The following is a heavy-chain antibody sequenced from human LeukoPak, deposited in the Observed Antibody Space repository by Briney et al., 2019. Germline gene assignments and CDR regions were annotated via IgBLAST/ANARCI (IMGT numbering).Heavy chain of an antibody. V-gene: IGHV3-48*04. CDR3: ARDAPRDYYDSSIDY. CDR1: GFTFSSYS. Sequence: EGSLRLSCAASGFTFSSYSMNWVRQAPGKGLEWVSYISSSSSTIYYADSVKGRFTISRDNAKNSLYLQMNSLRAEDTAVYYCARDAPRDYYDSSIDYWGQGTLVTVSS. D-gene: IGHD3-22*01. J-gene: IGHJ4*02. CDR2: ISSSSSTI.